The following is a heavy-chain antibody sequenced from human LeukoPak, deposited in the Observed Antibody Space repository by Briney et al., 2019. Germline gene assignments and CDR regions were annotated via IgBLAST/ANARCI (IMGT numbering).Heavy chain of an antibody. CDR3: ANAARGPTSVVR. CDR1: GFTFSTYW. V-gene: IGHV3-7*05. D-gene: IGHD3-10*01. J-gene: IGHJ4*02. CDR2: INQDGSIK. Sequence: GGSLRLSRAGSGFTFSTYWMSWVRQAPGKGLEWVAIINQDGSIKKYVDPVNGRFTISRDNAENSVYLQMNSLRAEDTAVYFCANAARGPTSVVRWGQGTLVTVSS.